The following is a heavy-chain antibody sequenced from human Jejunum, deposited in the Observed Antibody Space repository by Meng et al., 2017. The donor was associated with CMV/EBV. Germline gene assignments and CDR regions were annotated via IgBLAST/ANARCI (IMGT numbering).Heavy chain of an antibody. Sequence: LSLTCAVYGVSSSDYYMSWIRQSPTRGLEWIGEISHSGITNYNPSLKSRVTMSVDTAKSQFSLSLTSVTAADTAVYYCARGVGVDPWGQGTLVTVSS. J-gene: IGHJ5*02. CDR2: ISHSGIT. CDR1: GVSSSDYY. CDR3: ARGVGVDP. V-gene: IGHV4-34*01.